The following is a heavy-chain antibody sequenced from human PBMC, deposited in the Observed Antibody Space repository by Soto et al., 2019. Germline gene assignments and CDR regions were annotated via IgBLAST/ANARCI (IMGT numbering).Heavy chain of an antibody. V-gene: IGHV1-2*04. J-gene: IGHJ4*02. CDR2: INTGKGDT. CDR1: GYTFTAHA. D-gene: IGHD4-17*01. Sequence: ASVKVSCKASGYTFTAHAMHWVRQAPGQGLEWMGWINTGKGDTKYSQKFQGSVTMTWDTSITTAYLDLTRLTTNDTATYFCATWVDYGDFEGFDFWGQGTLVTVSS. CDR3: ATWVDYGDFEGFDF.